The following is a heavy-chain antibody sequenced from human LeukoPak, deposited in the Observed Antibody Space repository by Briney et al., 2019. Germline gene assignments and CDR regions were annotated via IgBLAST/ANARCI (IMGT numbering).Heavy chain of an antibody. Sequence: SQTLSLTCTVSGGSISSGDYYWSWIRQPPGKGLEWIGYIYYSGSTYYNPSHKSRVTISGDTSKNQFSLKLSSVTAADTAVYYCARQVRAAAGPFDYWGQGTLVTVSS. J-gene: IGHJ4*02. CDR2: IYYSGST. CDR3: ARQVRAAAGPFDY. V-gene: IGHV4-30-4*08. D-gene: IGHD6-13*01. CDR1: GGSISSGDYY.